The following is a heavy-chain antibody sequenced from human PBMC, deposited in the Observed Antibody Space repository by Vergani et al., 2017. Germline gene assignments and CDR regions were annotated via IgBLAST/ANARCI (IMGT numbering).Heavy chain of an antibody. V-gene: IGHV4-39*01. Sequence: QVQLQESGPGLVKPSETLSLTCTVSGGSISSSSYYWGWIRQPPGKGLEWIGSIYYSGSTYYNPSLKSRVTISVDTSKNQFSLKLSSVTAADTAVYYCASPIAVAGTPIDYWGQGTLVTVSS. J-gene: IGHJ4*02. D-gene: IGHD6-19*01. CDR1: GGSISSSSYY. CDR3: ASPIAVAGTPIDY. CDR2: IYYSGST.